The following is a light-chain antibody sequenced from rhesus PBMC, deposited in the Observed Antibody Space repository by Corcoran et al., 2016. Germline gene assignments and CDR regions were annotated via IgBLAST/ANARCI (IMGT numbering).Light chain of an antibody. Sequence: EIVLTQSPTSTAVSQGERVTISCTANSSVGISYLHWYQQKPGYPPRLLVYRTSILASGDPARFSGSGAGTSDTLTISSMKAVDAANYYCQQGNSLPLTFGGGTKVQIK. CDR1: SSVGIS. V-gene: IGKV3-24*04. J-gene: IGKJ4*01. CDR3: QQGNSLPLT. CDR2: RTS.